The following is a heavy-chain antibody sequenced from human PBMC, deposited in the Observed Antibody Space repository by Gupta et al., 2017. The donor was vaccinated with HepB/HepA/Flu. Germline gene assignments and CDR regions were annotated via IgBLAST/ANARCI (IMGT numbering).Heavy chain of an antibody. D-gene: IGHD3-10*01. CDR3: ATTYYGSGNYYYYLDV. J-gene: IGHJ6*03. V-gene: IGHV1-69-2*01. CDR1: GSIFPGYY. CDR2: VDHEDGET. Sequence: VQLDQSGAEVTKPEATVQLSCKGSGSIFPGYYTHWVQQAPGKGLEWMGVVDHEDGETIYAEKFQGRVTITADTSTDTAYMELSSLRSEDTAVYYCATTYYGSGNYYYYLDVWGKGTTVTVSS.